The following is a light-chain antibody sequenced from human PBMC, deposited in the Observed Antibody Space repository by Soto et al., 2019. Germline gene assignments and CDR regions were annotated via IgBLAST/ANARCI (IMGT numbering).Light chain of an antibody. V-gene: IGLV2-8*01. CDR2: DVS. J-gene: IGLJ1*01. Sequence: QSALTQPPSASGSPGQSVTISCTGTTRDIGGYNYVSWYQQYPGKAPKLLIYDVSRRPSGVPDRFSGSKSGNTASLTVSGRQAEDEADYYCNSYGGSDNFVFGTGTKLTVL. CDR3: NSYGGSDNFV. CDR1: TRDIGGYNY.